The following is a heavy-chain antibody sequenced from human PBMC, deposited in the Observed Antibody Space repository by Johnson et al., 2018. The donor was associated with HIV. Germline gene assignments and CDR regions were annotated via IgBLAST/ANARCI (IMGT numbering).Heavy chain of an antibody. V-gene: IGHV3-7*01. J-gene: IGHJ3*02. CDR1: GFTFTNYW. CDR3: ARDLVSIFGVVRSTDGFDI. CDR2: INPAGSEK. D-gene: IGHD3-3*01. Sequence: VQLVESGGGVVQPGRSLRLSCAASGFTFTNYWMNWVRQAPGKGLEWVAHINPAGSEKYYVDSVRGRFTISRDNAKNSLYLQLNSLRVEDTAVYYCARDLVSIFGVVRSTDGFDIWGQGTVVTVSS.